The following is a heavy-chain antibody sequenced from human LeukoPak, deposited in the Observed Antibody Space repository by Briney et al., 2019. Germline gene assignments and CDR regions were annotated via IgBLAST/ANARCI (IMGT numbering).Heavy chain of an antibody. CDR3: ARSYYDFWSGYWD. CDR2: ISYDGSNK. CDR1: GFTFSSYA. Sequence: PGGPLRLSCAASGFTFSSYAMHWVRQAPGKGLEWVAVISYDGSNKYYADSVKGRFTISRDNSKNTLYLQMNSLRAEDTAVYYCARSYYDFWSGYWDWGQGTLVTVSS. V-gene: IGHV3-30*04. D-gene: IGHD3-3*01. J-gene: IGHJ4*02.